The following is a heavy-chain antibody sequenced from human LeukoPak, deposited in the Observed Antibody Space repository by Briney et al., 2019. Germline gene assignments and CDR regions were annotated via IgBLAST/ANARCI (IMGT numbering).Heavy chain of an antibody. J-gene: IGHJ6*02. CDR3: ARETPAQMDV. V-gene: IGHV3-53*01. CDR2: LFTGGSA. CDR1: GFTVSSNY. Sequence: GGSLGLSCVVSGFTVSSNYMTWVRQAPGKGLEWVSVLFTGGSAFYADSVKDRFTVSRDNSKNTLYLRMNSLRAEDTAVYYCARETPAQMDVWGHGTTVTVSS.